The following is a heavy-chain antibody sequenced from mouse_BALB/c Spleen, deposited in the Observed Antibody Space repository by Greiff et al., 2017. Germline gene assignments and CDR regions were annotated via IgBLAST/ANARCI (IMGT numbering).Heavy chain of an antibody. CDR1: GYTFTDYN. CDR3: ARGRALRNCFDY. D-gene: IGHD3-1*01. J-gene: IGHJ2*01. CDR2: INPNNGGT. Sequence: EVQLQQSGPELVKPGASVKIPCKASGYTFTDYNMDWVKQSHGKSLEWIGDINPNNGGTIYNHKFKGKATLTVDKSSSTAYMELRSLTSEDTAVYYCARGRALRNCFDYWGQGTTLTVSS. V-gene: IGHV1-18*01.